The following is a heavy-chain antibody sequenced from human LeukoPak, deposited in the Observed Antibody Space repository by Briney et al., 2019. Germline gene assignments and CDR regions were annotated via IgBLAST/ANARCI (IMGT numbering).Heavy chain of an antibody. V-gene: IGHV3-23*01. CDR1: GFTVSSNY. Sequence: GGSLRLSCAASGFTVSSNYMSWVRQAPGKGLEWVSAISGSGGSTYYADSVKGRFTISRDNSKNTLYLQMNSLRAEDTAVYYCAKSIAVAGGFDYWGQGTLVTVSS. D-gene: IGHD6-19*01. CDR3: AKSIAVAGGFDY. CDR2: ISGSGGST. J-gene: IGHJ4*02.